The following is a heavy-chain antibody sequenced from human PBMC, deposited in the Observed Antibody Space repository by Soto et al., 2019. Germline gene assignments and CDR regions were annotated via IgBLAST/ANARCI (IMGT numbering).Heavy chain of an antibody. CDR2: IYYSGST. V-gene: IGHV4-59*01. CDR1: GGSISNYY. Sequence: SETLSLTCTVSGGSISNYYWSWVRHPPGKKLEWIGYIYYSGSTNYNPSLKSRVTISVDTSKNQFSLKLYSVTTADTAMYYCARLPWADYGGIFDPWGQGTLVTVSS. CDR3: ARLPWADYGGIFDP. D-gene: IGHD4-17*01. J-gene: IGHJ5*02.